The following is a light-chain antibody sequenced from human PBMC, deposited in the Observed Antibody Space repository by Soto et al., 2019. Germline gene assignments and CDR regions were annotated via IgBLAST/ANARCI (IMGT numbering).Light chain of an antibody. CDR1: QSVSSN. V-gene: IGKV3-15*01. CDR2: GAS. CDR3: QHYNSWPRT. J-gene: IGKJ1*01. Sequence: EIVMTQSPATLSVSPGERATLSCRASQSVSSNLAWYQQKPGQAPRLLIYGASTRATGIPARFSGSRSGTEFTHTISSLQSEDFAVYYCQHYNSWPRTFGQGTKVEIK.